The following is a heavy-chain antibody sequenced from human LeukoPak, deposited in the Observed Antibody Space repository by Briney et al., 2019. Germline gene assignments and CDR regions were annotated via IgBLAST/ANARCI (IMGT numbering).Heavy chain of an antibody. V-gene: IGHV4-59*12. J-gene: IGHJ3*02. D-gene: IGHD2-2*01. CDR3: ARVGSADLAFDI. CDR2: IYHSGST. Sequence: SETLSLTCTVSGGSISNYYWSWIRQPPGKGLEWIGEIYHSGSTNYNPSLKSRVTISVDKSKNQFSLELSSVTAADTAVYYCARVGSADLAFDIWGQGTMVTVSS. CDR1: GGSISNYY.